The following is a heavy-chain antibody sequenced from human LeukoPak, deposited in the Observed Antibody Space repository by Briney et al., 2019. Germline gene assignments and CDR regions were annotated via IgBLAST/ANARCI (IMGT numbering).Heavy chain of an antibody. CDR2: ISSSRSSI. Sequence: GGSLRLSCAASGFTFSSYSMNWVRQAPGKGLEWVSYISSSRSSIYYADSVKGRFTISRDNAKNSLYLQMNSLRAEDTAVYYCAREDYGSGSYLDYWGQGTLVTVSS. V-gene: IGHV3-21*01. D-gene: IGHD3-10*01. J-gene: IGHJ4*02. CDR1: GFTFSSYS. CDR3: AREDYGSGSYLDY.